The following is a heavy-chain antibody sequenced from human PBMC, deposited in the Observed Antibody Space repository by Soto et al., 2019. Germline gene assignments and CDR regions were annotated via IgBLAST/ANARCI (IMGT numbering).Heavy chain of an antibody. D-gene: IGHD2-2*01. J-gene: IGHJ6*02. CDR3: ARDPQYQLDYYYYYSMDV. CDR2: IIPIFGTA. Sequence: QVQLVQSGAEVKKPGSSVKVSCKASGGTFRSYAISWVRQAPGQGLEWMGGIIPIFGTANYAQKFQGRVTITADKSTSTAYMELSSLRSEDTAVYYCARDPQYQLDYYYYYSMDVWGQGTTVTVSS. CDR1: GGTFRSYA. V-gene: IGHV1-69*06.